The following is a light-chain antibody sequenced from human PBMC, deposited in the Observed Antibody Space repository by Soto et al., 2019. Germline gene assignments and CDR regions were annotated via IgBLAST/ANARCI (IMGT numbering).Light chain of an antibody. V-gene: IGKV3-20*01. CDR2: AAS. CDR1: QSISGSY. CDR3: QQYGTSPYT. J-gene: IGKJ2*01. Sequence: EIVLTQSPGTLSLSPRERATLSCRASQSISGSYLAWYQQKPGQAPRLLIFAASNRATGIPDRFNGSVSGTDFTLSISRLEPEAFAVYYCQQYGTSPYTFGQGTKLEIK.